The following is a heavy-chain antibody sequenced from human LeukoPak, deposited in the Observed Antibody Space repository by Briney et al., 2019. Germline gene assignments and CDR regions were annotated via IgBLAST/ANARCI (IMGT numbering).Heavy chain of an antibody. Sequence: SETLSLTCAVYGGSFSGYYWSWIRQPPGKGLEWIGEINHSGSANYNPSLKSRVTISVDTSKNQFSLKLSSVTAADTAVYYCARGNIVGATGVVFDYWGQGTLVTVSS. CDR3: ARGNIVGATGVVFDY. J-gene: IGHJ4*02. D-gene: IGHD1-26*01. CDR2: INHSGSA. CDR1: GGSFSGYY. V-gene: IGHV4-34*01.